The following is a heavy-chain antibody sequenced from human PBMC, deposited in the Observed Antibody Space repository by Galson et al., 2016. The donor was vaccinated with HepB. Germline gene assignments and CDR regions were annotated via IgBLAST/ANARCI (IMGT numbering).Heavy chain of an antibody. CDR1: GFTLRSYA. CDR2: ISYDGRNK. J-gene: IGHJ6*02. Sequence: SLRLSCAASGFTLRSYALYWVRQAPGKGLEWVAVISYDGRNKYYADSVKGRFTISRDNSKNTLYLQMNSLRAEDTAVYYCARDGLRGRWRLGGMDVWGQGTTVTVSS. D-gene: IGHD3/OR15-3a*01. CDR3: ARDGLRGRWRLGGMDV. V-gene: IGHV3-30*04.